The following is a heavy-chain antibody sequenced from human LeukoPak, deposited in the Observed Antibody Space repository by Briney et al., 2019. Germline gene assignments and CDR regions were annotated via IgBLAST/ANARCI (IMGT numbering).Heavy chain of an antibody. CDR1: VYTFSSYS. D-gene: IGHD5-12*01. Sequence: GGSLRLSCAASVYTFSSYSMYCVRQAPGKGLEWVSYITSSSSYIYYADSVKGRFTVSRDNAKNSLYLQMNSLRGEDTAVYYCARVIGGYSSDYWGQGTLVTVSS. CDR2: ITSSSSYI. J-gene: IGHJ4*02. CDR3: ARVIGGYSSDY. V-gene: IGHV3-21*01.